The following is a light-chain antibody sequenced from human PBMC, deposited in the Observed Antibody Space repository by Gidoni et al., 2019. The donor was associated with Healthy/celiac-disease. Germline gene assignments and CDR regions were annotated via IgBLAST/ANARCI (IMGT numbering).Light chain of an antibody. CDR3: SSYTSSSTLV. Sequence: QSALTQPASVSGSPGRSITISCTGTSSDVGGYNYVSWYQQHPGKAPKLMIYEVSNRHSGVSNRFSGSKSGNTASLTISGLQAEDEADYYCSSYTSSSTLVFGTGTKVTVL. V-gene: IGLV2-14*01. J-gene: IGLJ1*01. CDR1: SSDVGGYNY. CDR2: EVS.